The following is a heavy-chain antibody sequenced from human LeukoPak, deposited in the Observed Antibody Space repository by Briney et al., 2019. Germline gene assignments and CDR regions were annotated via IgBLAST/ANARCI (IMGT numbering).Heavy chain of an antibody. Sequence: GGSLRLSCAASGLTFSSHAMTWVRQAPGKGLEWVSSISAAGLNTYYADSVKGRFTISRDNAKDMLYLQMNSLRAEDTALYYCTRGYSGYDHSYWGQGTLVTVSS. CDR3: TRGYSGYDHSY. V-gene: IGHV3-23*01. CDR2: ISAAGLNT. CDR1: GLTFSSHA. D-gene: IGHD5-12*01. J-gene: IGHJ4*02.